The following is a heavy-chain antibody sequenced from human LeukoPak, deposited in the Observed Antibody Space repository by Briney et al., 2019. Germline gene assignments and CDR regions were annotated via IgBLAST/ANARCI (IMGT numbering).Heavy chain of an antibody. CDR3: ARDYYDSSGYNDY. CDR1: GFTFSNYY. D-gene: IGHD3-22*01. J-gene: IGHJ4*02. Sequence: GGSLRLSCAASGFTFSNYYMSWIRQAPGKGLEWVSYISSSGSTIYYADSVKGRFTISRDNAKNSLYLQMNSLRAEDTAVYYCARDYYDSSGYNDYWGQGTLVTVSS. CDR2: ISSSGSTI. V-gene: IGHV3-11*01.